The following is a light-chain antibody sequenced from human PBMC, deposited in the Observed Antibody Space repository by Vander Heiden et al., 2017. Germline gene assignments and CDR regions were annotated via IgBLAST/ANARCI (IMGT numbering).Light chain of an antibody. V-gene: IGLV3-25*03. CDR1: ALPKQD. CDR3: QSADSSGSTVV. J-gene: IGLJ2*01. Sequence: SYQLTQPPSVSVSPGQTARITCSGDALPKQDAYWYQQKPGQAPGLVIYKDSERPSGIPERCSGSSSGTTVTLTISGVQAEDEADYYCQSADSSGSTVVFGGGTKLTVL. CDR2: KDS.